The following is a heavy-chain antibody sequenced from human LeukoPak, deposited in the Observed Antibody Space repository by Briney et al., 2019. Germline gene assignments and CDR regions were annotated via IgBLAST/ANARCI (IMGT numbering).Heavy chain of an antibody. D-gene: IGHD1-1*01. CDR2: INPNSGGT. V-gene: IGHV1-2*06. CDR3: ARGAKVLSDYFDY. J-gene: IGHJ4*02. Sequence: ASVKVSCKASGYTFTGYYMHWVRQAPGQGPEWMGRINPNSGGTNYAQKFQGRVTMTRDTSISTAYMELSRLRSDDTAVYYCARGAKVLSDYFDYWGQGTLVTVSS. CDR1: GYTFTGYY.